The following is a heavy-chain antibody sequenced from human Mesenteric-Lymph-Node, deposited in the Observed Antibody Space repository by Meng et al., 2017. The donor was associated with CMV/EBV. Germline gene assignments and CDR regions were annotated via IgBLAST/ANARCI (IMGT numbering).Heavy chain of an antibody. Sequence: SETLSLTCTVSGDSVSSGPYYRAWIRQPPGKGLEWIAYVYYTGNTNYNPSLKNRATISVDTSKNQFSLKLNSVTGADTAVYYCARDSGFRSLEWDYFDSWGQGTLVTVSS. D-gene: IGHD3-3*01. CDR3: ARDSGFRSLEWDYFDS. CDR2: VYYTGNT. CDR1: GDSVSSGPYY. J-gene: IGHJ4*02. V-gene: IGHV4-61*01.